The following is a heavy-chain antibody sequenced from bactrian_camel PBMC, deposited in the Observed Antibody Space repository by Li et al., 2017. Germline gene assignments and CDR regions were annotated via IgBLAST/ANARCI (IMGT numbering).Heavy chain of an antibody. V-gene: IGHV3S53*01. D-gene: IGHD6*01. Sequence: HVQLVESGRGSVQAGGSLRLTCTASAHTSCLAWFRQAPGKEREGVAAIDSDGSTSYADSVKGRFTLSHDLAKRTVTLQMNSLKSADTALYYCAADYRYGGSWYDYWGQGTQVTVS. CDR2: IDSDGST. CDR1: AHTSC. CDR3: AADYRYGGSWYDY. J-gene: IGHJ4*01.